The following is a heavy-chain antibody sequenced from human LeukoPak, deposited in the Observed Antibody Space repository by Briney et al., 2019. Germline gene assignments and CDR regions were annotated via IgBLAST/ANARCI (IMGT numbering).Heavy chain of an antibody. CDR2: ISAYNGNT. Sequence: GASVKVSCKASGYTFTSYGISWVRQDPGQGLEWMGWISAYNGNTNYAQKLQGRVTMTTDTSTSTAYMELRSLRSDDTAVYYCAGSLPLTTVPPWDYWGQGTLVTVSS. V-gene: IGHV1-18*01. CDR3: AGSLPLTTVPPWDY. J-gene: IGHJ4*02. D-gene: IGHD4-17*01. CDR1: GYTFTSYG.